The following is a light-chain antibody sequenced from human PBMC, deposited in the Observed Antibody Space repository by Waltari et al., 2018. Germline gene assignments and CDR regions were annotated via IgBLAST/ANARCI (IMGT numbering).Light chain of an antibody. CDR1: QTITDSW. V-gene: IGKV3-20*01. J-gene: IGKJ4*01. CDR2: GAS. Sequence: EIVLTQSPGTLSVSPGERVTVSCRSSQTITDSWLTWYHQQPGQAPRPLIYGASNRAPGIPDRFSGSGSGKDFTLTISRLEPEDSAVYYCQQYDGSVVTFGGGTKVEIK. CDR3: QQYDGSVVT.